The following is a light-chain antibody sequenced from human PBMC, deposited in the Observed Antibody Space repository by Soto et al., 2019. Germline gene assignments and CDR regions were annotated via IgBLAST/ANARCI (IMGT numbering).Light chain of an antibody. V-gene: IGKV3-20*01. CDR3: QQYGSSPNT. Sequence: EIVLAQSPGTLSLSPGERATLSCRASQSVSTTYLGWYQQKPGQPPRLLVYGTSRRATGIPDRFSGSGSGTDFTLTISRLEPEDFAVYYCQQYGSSPNTFGQGTRLEIK. J-gene: IGKJ5*01. CDR1: QSVSTTY. CDR2: GTS.